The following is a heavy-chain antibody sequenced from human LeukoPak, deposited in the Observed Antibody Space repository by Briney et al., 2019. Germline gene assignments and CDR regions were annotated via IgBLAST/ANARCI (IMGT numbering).Heavy chain of an antibody. D-gene: IGHD5-24*01. V-gene: IGHV3-30-3*01. CDR1: GFTSSSYA. CDR3: ARVSMATIIWYYFDY. J-gene: IGHJ4*02. CDR2: ISYDGSNT. Sequence: GGSLRLSCAASGFTSSSYAMHWVRQAPGKGLEWVAVISYDGSNTYYADSVKGRFTISRDNSKNTLYLQMNSLRAEDTAVYYCARVSMATIIWYYFDYWGQGTLVTVSS.